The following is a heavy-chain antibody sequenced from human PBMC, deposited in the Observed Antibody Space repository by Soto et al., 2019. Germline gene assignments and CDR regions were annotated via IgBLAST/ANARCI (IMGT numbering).Heavy chain of an antibody. CDR1: GGSISSGGYS. CDR3: ARSQVGATGGFDY. D-gene: IGHD1-26*01. CDR2: IYHRGST. J-gene: IGHJ4*02. Sequence: QLQLQESGSGLVKPSQTLSLTCAVSGGSISSGGYSWGWIRQPPGKGQEWIGYIYHRGSTYYNPSLKSRVTISVDRSKNQFSLKLSSVPAADTAVYYCARSQVGATGGFDYWGQGTLVTVSS. V-gene: IGHV4-30-2*01.